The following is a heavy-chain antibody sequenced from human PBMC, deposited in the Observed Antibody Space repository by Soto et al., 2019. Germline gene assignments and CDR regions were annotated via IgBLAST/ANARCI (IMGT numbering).Heavy chain of an antibody. CDR3: ARDPGQDEAMDY. J-gene: IGHJ4*02. V-gene: IGHV3-33*01. CDR1: GFTFSNFG. Sequence: QVQVVESGGGVVQPGRSLRLSCVASGFTFSNFGMHWVRQAPGKGLEWVAVIWHDGKNKYYADSAKGRFTVSRDNSKNTLYLQMNSLTDEDTAVYYCARDPGQDEAMDYWVQGTLVTVSS. CDR2: IWHDGKNK.